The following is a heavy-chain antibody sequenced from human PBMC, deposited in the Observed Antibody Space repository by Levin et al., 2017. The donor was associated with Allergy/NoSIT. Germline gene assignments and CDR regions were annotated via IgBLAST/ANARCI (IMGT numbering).Heavy chain of an antibody. CDR2: IWFDGSDE. D-gene: IGHD1-26*01. CDR3: ARQRGELVISLELDY. V-gene: IGHV3-33*01. J-gene: IGHJ4*02. Sequence: GESLKISCAASGFTFSNYGMHWVRQAPGKGLEWVAVIWFDGSDEIYADSVQGRFTISRDNSKNTLYLQMNSLRVEDTAVYYCARQRGELVISLELDYWGQGTLVTVSS. CDR1: GFTFSNYG.